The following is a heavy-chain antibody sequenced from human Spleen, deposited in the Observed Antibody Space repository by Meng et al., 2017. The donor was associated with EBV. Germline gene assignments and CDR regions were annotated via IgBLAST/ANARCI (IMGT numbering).Heavy chain of an antibody. J-gene: IGHJ5*02. D-gene: IGHD3-10*02. Sequence: QVQLVQSGAEVKKPGAPVKVSCKASGYSFTSYYLHWVRQAPGQGLEWMGVINPGGGSTTYAQKFQGRVTMTRDTSTSTVHMELSTLRSEDTAVYYCARELTMPGESDWFDPWGQGTLVTVSS. CDR3: ARELTMPGESDWFDP. CDR1: GYSFTSYY. CDR2: INPGGGST. V-gene: IGHV1-46*01.